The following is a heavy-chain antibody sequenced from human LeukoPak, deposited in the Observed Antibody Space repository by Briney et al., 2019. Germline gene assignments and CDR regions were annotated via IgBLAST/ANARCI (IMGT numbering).Heavy chain of an antibody. CDR3: ARDLAKVPGVVGAPGWGFDP. CDR1: GYTFTSYY. CDR2: INPSGGST. Sequence: ASVKVSCKASGYTFTSYYMHWVRQAPGQGLEWMGIINPSGGSTSYAQKFQGRVTMTRDTSTSTVYMELRSLRSEDTAVYYCARDLAKVPGVVGAPGWGFDPWGQGTLVTVSS. V-gene: IGHV1-46*01. J-gene: IGHJ5*02. D-gene: IGHD2-15*01.